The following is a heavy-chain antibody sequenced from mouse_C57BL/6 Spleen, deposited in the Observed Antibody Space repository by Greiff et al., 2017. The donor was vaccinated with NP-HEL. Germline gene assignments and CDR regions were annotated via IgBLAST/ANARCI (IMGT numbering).Heavy chain of an antibody. V-gene: IGHV8-12*01. J-gene: IGHJ1*03. D-gene: IGHD1-1*01. CDR1: GFSLSTSGMG. Sequence: QVTLKECGPGILQSSQTLSLTCSFSGFSLSTSGMGVSWIRQPSGKGLEWLAHIYWDDDKRYNPSLKSRLTLSKDTSRNQVFLKITSVDTADTATYYCAGREVYYGSSYWYFDVWGTGTTVTVSS. CDR3: AGREVYYGSSYWYFDV. CDR2: IYWDDDK.